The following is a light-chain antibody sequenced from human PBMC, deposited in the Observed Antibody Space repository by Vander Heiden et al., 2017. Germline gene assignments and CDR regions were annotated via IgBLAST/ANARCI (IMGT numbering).Light chain of an antibody. CDR1: SSDVGGYNY. CDR2: EVS. Sequence: QSALTQPASVSGSPGQSITISCTGTSSDVGGYNYVSWYQQHPGKAPKIMIYEVSNRPSGVSNRFSGSKSGNTASLTISGLQAEDEADYYCSSYTSSSPYVFGTGTKV. J-gene: IGLJ1*01. V-gene: IGLV2-14*01. CDR3: SSYTSSSPYV.